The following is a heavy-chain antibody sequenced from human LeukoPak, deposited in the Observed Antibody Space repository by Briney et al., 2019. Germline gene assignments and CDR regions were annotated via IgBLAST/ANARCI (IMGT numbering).Heavy chain of an antibody. CDR1: GFTFGDYA. V-gene: IGHV3-49*04. Sequence: SLRLSCTASGFTFGDYAMSWVRQAPGKGREWVGCIRSKAYGGTTEYAASVKGRFTISRDDSKSIAYLQMNSLKTEDTAVYYCTTDYYDYVWGSYRPDYWGQGTLVTVSS. J-gene: IGHJ4*02. CDR2: IRSKAYGGTT. CDR3: TTDYYDYVWGSYRPDY. D-gene: IGHD3-16*02.